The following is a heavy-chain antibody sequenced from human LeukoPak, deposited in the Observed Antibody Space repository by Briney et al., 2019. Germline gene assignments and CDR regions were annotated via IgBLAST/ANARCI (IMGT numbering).Heavy chain of an antibody. CDR1: GGSISGDY. V-gene: IGHV4-59*01. D-gene: IGHD6-19*01. CDR2: IYYSGST. CDR3: ARDQSGGSSGYYFPDY. Sequence: SETLSLTCTVSGGSISGDYCSWIRQPPGKGLEWIGHIYYSGSTNYNPSLKSRVTLSIDTSKKHFYLKLRSVTAADTAVYYCARDQSGGSSGYYFPDYWGQGTLVTVSS. J-gene: IGHJ4*02.